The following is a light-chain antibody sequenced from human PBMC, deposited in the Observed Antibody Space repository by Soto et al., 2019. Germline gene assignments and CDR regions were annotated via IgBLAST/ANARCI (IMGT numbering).Light chain of an antibody. J-gene: IGKJ1*01. CDR2: GAS. CDR1: QSVSSDF. V-gene: IGKV3-20*01. Sequence: TVLTQSPGTLSVSPGERAALSCRASQSVSSDFLAWYQQKRGQPPRLLIYGASSMATGIPDRFSGSGSGTDFTLTISRLEPEDFATYFCQDYYGTPPSFGQGTVVEIK. CDR3: QDYYGTPPS.